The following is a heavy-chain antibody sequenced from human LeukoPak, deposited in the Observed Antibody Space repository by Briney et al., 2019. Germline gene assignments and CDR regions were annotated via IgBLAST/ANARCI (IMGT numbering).Heavy chain of an antibody. Sequence: PGGSLRLSCAASGFTFSSYWMHRVRQAPGKGLVWVSRINSDGSSTSYADSVKGRFTISRDNAKNTLYLQMNSLRAEDTAVYYCARGYCSSTSCYSFDYWGQGTLVTVSS. V-gene: IGHV3-74*01. CDR2: INSDGSST. CDR1: GFTFSSYW. D-gene: IGHD2-2*02. CDR3: ARGYCSSTSCYSFDY. J-gene: IGHJ4*02.